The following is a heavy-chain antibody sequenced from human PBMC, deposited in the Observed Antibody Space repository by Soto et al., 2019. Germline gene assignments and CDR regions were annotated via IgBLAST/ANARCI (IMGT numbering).Heavy chain of an antibody. D-gene: IGHD2-21*02. J-gene: IGHJ6*03. CDR3: AKDLQSYGDYDYYCY. CDR2: ISYDGTNK. Sequence: QVQLVESGGGEVQPGRSLTISCAASGFTFSTYGMHWVRQTPGKGLEWVAVISYDGTNKFYSDSVKGRFTISRDNFKNTLTLQMNSLRADDTADYSCAKDLQSYGDYDYYCY. V-gene: IGHV3-30*18. CDR1: GFTFSTYG.